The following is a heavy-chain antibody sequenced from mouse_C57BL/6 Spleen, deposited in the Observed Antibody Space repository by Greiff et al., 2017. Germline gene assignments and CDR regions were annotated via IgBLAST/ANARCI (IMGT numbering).Heavy chain of an antibody. J-gene: IGHJ2*01. Sequence: EVMLMESGGGLVKPGGSLKLSCAASGFTFSDYGMHWVRQAPEKGLEWVAYISSGSSTIYYADTVKGRFTISRDNAKNTLFLQMTSLRSEDTAMYYCARLNWDDDYFDYWGQGTTLTVSS. V-gene: IGHV5-17*01. CDR3: ARLNWDDDYFDY. D-gene: IGHD4-1*01. CDR1: GFTFSDYG. CDR2: ISSGSSTI.